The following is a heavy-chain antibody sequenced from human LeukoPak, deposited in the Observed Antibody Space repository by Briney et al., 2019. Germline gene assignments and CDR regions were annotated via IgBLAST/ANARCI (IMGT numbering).Heavy chain of an antibody. J-gene: IGHJ6*02. D-gene: IGHD3-22*01. CDR3: AKASPFYYDSSGYPHYYYGMDV. V-gene: IGHV3-23*01. CDR1: GFTFSSYA. CDR2: ISGSGGST. Sequence: GGSLRLSCAASGFTFSSYAMSWVRQAPGKGLEWVSAISGSGGSTYYADSVKGRFTISRDNSKNTLYLQMNSLRAEDTAVYYCAKASPFYYDSSGYPHYYYGMDVWGQGTTVTVSS.